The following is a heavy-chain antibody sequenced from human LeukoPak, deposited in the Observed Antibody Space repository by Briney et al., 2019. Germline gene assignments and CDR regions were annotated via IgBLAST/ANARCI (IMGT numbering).Heavy chain of an antibody. V-gene: IGHV4-59*08. Sequence: PSETLSLTCTVSGGSIRSYYWSWIRQPPGKGLEWVRYIFYSGTTDSNPSLKSRVTISVDTSKNQFSLKLSSVTAADTAVYYCARTYCSGGSCHFDYWGQGTLVTVSS. CDR3: ARTYCSGGSCHFDY. J-gene: IGHJ4*02. D-gene: IGHD2-15*01. CDR1: GGSIRSYY. CDR2: IFYSGTT.